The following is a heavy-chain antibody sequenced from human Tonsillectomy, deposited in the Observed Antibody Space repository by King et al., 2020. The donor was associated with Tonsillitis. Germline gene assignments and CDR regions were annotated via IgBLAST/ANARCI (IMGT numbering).Heavy chain of an antibody. Sequence: DVQLVESGGGLVQPGGSLRLSCAASGFTFSTYSMTWVRQAPGKGLEWVSYISSSSSTMYYADSVKGRFTISRDNAENSLYLQMNSLRDEDTAVYYCARGMQSLGSFFPADYWGQGTLVTVSS. CDR3: ARGMQSLGSFFPADY. D-gene: IGHD3-16*01. J-gene: IGHJ4*02. CDR2: ISSSSSTM. V-gene: IGHV3-48*02. CDR1: GFTFSTYS.